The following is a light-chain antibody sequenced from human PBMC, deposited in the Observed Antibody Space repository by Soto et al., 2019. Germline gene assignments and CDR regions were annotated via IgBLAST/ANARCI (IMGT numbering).Light chain of an antibody. CDR2: DDN. V-gene: IGLV1-51*01. Sequence: QSAMTQPPSVSAAPGQKVTISCSGSSSNIGGNSVSWYQQLPGTAPKLLIYDDNKRPSGIPDRFSGSKSGTSATLGITGXXXXDEADYYCGSWDSSLSAYVXXXXTKLTVL. CDR3: GSWDSSLSAYV. J-gene: IGLJ1*01. CDR1: SSNIGGNS.